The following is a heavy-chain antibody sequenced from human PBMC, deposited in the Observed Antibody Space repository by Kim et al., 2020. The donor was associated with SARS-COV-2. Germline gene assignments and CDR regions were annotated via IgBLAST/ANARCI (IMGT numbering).Heavy chain of an antibody. D-gene: IGHD2-15*01. Sequence: GGSLRLSCAASGFTFSGSAMHWVRQASGKGLEWVGRIRSKANSYATAYAASVKGRFTISRDDSKNTAYLQMNSLKTEDTAVYYCTRLIDDIVVTNRGDYWGQGTLVTVSS. CDR3: TRLIDDIVVTNRGDY. CDR1: GFTFSGSA. CDR2: IRSKANSYAT. V-gene: IGHV3-73*01. J-gene: IGHJ4*02.